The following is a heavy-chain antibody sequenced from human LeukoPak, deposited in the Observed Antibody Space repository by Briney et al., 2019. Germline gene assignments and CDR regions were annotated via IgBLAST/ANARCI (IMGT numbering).Heavy chain of an antibody. CDR1: GFTFSSYA. J-gene: IGHJ3*02. D-gene: IGHD1-7*01. CDR2: ISGSGGST. Sequence: PEGSLRLSCAASGFTFSSYAMSWVRQAPGKGLEWVSAISGSGGSTYYADSVKGRFTISRDNSKNTLYLQMNSLRAEDTAVYYCAKRRDWNYDAFDIWGQGTMVTVSS. V-gene: IGHV3-23*01. CDR3: AKRRDWNYDAFDI.